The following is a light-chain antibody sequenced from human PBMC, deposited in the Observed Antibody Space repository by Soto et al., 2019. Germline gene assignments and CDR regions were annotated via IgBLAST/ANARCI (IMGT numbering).Light chain of an antibody. J-gene: IGKJ1*01. CDR1: QSVTNNY. CDR2: GAS. CDR3: QHYITSLTT. V-gene: IGKV3-20*01. Sequence: EIVLTQSPGTLSLSPGQRAILSCRASQSVTNNYLAWYQQKPGQAPRLLIYGASRRATGIPDRFIGSGSGTDFTLTISRLEPEDFAVYYCQHYITSLTTFGQGTKVDIK.